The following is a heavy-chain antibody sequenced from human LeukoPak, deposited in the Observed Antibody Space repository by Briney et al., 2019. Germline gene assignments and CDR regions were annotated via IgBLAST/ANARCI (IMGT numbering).Heavy chain of an antibody. CDR1: GFTFSSYD. D-gene: IGHD1-26*01. CDR3: ARDNAGSVGRRNTPLKH. CDR2: IISNGGTT. J-gene: IGHJ4*02. Sequence: PSGSLTLSCAASGFTFSSYDMHWVRQAPGKGLEYISAIISNGGTTYYAYSVKGRFTTSGANTKNTLYLQRGRLRAEEMAVYYCARDNAGSVGRRNTPLKHWGQGTLVTVSS. V-gene: IGHV3-64*01.